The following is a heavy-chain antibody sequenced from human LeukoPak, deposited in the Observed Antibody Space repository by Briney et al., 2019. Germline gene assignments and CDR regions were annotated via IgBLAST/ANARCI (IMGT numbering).Heavy chain of an antibody. J-gene: IGHJ4*02. Sequence: PSETLSLTCTVSGGSISSSSYYWGWIRQPPGKGLEWIGSIYYSGSTYYNPSLKSRVTISVDTSKNQFSLKLSSVTAADTAVYYCARRVGIAAAGPEDYWGQGTLVTVSS. V-gene: IGHV4-39*01. CDR2: IYYSGST. CDR1: GGSISSSSYY. D-gene: IGHD6-13*01. CDR3: ARRVGIAAAGPEDY.